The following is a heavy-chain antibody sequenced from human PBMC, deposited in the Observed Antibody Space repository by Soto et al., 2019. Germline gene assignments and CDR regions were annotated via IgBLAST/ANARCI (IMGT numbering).Heavy chain of an antibody. CDR3: ARDYLAVRPGNYYAMDV. CDR1: GASISSSNW. Sequence: QVQLQESGPGLVEPSGTLSLTCAVSGASISSSNWWSWVRQSPGKGLAWIGEIFHSGDTSYTPSLKSRVIISVDKSKNQFSLRLNSVTASDTAVYFCARDYLAVRPGNYYAMDVWGQGTTVIVSS. CDR2: IFHSGDT. J-gene: IGHJ6*02. D-gene: IGHD6-6*01. V-gene: IGHV4-4*02.